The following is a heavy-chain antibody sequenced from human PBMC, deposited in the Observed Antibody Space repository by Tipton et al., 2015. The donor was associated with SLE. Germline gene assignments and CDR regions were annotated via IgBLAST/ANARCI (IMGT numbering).Heavy chain of an antibody. CDR3: ARRGRAFDI. J-gene: IGHJ3*02. V-gene: IGHV4-34*01. CDR2: INHSGST. Sequence: TLSLTCAVYGGSFSGFYWSWFRQPPGKGLEWIGEINHSGSTNYNPSLKSRVTISVDTSKNQFSLKLSSVTAADTAVYYCARRGRAFDIWDQGTMVTVSS. CDR1: GGSFSGFY.